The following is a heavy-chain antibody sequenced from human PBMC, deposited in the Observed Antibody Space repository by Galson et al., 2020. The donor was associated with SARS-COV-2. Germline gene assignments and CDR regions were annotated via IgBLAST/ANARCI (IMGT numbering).Heavy chain of an antibody. CDR1: GFPYSSHS. V-gene: IGHV3-21*01. CDR2: ISAGSSYI. J-gene: IGHJ6*02. CDR3: ARVGGMATTPANYYYYGLDV. Sequence: GGSLRLSCAASGFPYSSHSMNWVRQAPGKGLEWVSSISAGSSYIYYADSVKGRFTISRDNAKNSLYLQMNSLRAEDTAVYYCARVGGMATTPANYYYYGLDVWGQGTTVTVSS. D-gene: IGHD2-15*01.